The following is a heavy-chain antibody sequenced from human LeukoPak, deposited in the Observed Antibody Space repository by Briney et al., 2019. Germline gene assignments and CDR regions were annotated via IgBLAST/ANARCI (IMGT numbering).Heavy chain of an antibody. CDR1: GFTFSSYA. J-gene: IGHJ4*02. CDR3: ARDRESYGSTPTGY. CDR2: ISYDGSNK. V-gene: IGHV3-30*01. D-gene: IGHD6-13*01. Sequence: GGSLRLSCAASGFTFSSYAMHWVRQAPGKGLEWVAVISYDGSNKYYADSVKGRFTISRDNSKNTLYLRMNSLRAEDTAVYYCARDRESYGSTPTGYWGQGTLVTVSS.